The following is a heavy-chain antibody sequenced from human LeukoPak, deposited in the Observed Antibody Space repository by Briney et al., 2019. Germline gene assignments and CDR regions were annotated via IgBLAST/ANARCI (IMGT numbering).Heavy chain of an antibody. CDR3: ARVGPDYDILTGYYKGSAFDI. V-gene: IGHV1-18*01. D-gene: IGHD3-9*01. Sequence: ASMKVSCKASGYTFASYGISWVRQAPGQGLEWMGWISAYNGNTNYAQKLQGRVTMTTDTSTSTAYMELRSLRSDDTAVYYCARVGPDYDILTGYYKGSAFDIWGQGTMVTVSS. CDR2: ISAYNGNT. CDR1: GYTFASYG. J-gene: IGHJ3*02.